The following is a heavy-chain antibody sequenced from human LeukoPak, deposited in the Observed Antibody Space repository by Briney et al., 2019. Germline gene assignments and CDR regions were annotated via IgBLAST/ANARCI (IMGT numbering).Heavy chain of an antibody. CDR2: IYYSGST. J-gene: IGHJ4*02. Sequence: SETLSLTCTVSGGSISSSSYYWGWIRQPPGKGLEWIGSIYYSGSTYYNPSLKSRVTISVDTSKNQFSLKLSSVTAADTAVYYCARGLWFGTDYWGQGTLVTVSS. D-gene: IGHD3-10*01. CDR3: ARGLWFGTDY. V-gene: IGHV4-39*01. CDR1: GGSISSSSYY.